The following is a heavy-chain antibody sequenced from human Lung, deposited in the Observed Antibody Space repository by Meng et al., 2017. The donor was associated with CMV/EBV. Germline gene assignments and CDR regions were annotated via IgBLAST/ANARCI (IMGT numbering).Heavy chain of an antibody. D-gene: IGHD3-16*01. Sequence: ASVKVSCKASGYFFNDHFMHWVRQAPGQGLEWMGWIQPSSGYTNYAQNFRGRVTMTSDSSIATAYMELTRLTSDDTAVYYCARDHDWGADYWGQGTLVTVSS. J-gene: IGHJ4*02. CDR1: GYFFNDHF. CDR3: ARDHDWGADY. V-gene: IGHV1-2*02. CDR2: IQPSSGYT.